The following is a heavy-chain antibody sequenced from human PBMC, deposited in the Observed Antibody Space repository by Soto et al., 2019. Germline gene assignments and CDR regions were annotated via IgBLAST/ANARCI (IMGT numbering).Heavy chain of an antibody. J-gene: IGHJ2*01. CDR1: GFTFSSYW. Sequence: EVQLVESGGGLVQPGGSLRLSCAASGFTFSSYWMHWVRQAPGKGLVWVSRINSDGSSTSYADSVKGRFTISRDNAKNTLHLQMNRLRAEDTAVYYCARDPPGSYLGGNWYFDLCGRGTLVTVSS. V-gene: IGHV3-74*01. CDR2: INSDGSST. D-gene: IGHD1-26*01. CDR3: ARDPPGSYLGGNWYFDL.